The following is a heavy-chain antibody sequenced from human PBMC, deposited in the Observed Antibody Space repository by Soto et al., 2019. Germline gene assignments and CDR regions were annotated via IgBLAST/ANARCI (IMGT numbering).Heavy chain of an antibody. CDR3: AKDFFVVAGTNDAFDI. Sequence: GGSLRLSCAASGFTFSSYAMSWVRQAPGKGLEWVSAISGSGGSTYYADSVKGRFTISRDNSKNTLYLQMNSLRAEDTAVYYCAKDFFVVAGTNDAFDIWGQGTMVTVSS. CDR1: GFTFSSYA. J-gene: IGHJ3*02. V-gene: IGHV3-23*01. D-gene: IGHD6-19*01. CDR2: ISGSGGST.